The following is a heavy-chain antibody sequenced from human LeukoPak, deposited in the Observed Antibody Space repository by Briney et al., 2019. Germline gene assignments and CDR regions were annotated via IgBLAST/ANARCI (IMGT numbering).Heavy chain of an antibody. CDR3: ARSRTDGDYDWFDP. Sequence: GGSLRLSCAASGFTFSNYWMHWVRQAPGKGLVWVSRINSDGINTSYADSVKGRFTISRDNAKNTLNLRMNSLRAEDTAVYYCARSRTDGDYDWFDPWGQGTLVTVSS. CDR2: INSDGINT. CDR1: GFTFSNYW. D-gene: IGHD4-17*01. J-gene: IGHJ5*02. V-gene: IGHV3-74*01.